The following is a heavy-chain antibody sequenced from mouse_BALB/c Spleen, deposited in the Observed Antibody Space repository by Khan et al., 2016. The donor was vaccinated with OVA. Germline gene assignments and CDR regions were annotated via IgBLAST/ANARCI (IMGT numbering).Heavy chain of an antibody. CDR2: ISTYSGNT. Sequence: QVQLKESGPELVRPGVSVKISCKGSGYTFTDYAVYWVKQSHAKSLEWIGLISTYSGNTNYNQNFKGKAAMTVDKSSSTAYMELARLTSEDSAIXYCARPAYDGYFDYWGQGTTLTVSS. D-gene: IGHD2-3*01. CDR1: GYTFTDYA. V-gene: IGHV1S137*01. J-gene: IGHJ2*01. CDR3: ARPAYDGYFDY.